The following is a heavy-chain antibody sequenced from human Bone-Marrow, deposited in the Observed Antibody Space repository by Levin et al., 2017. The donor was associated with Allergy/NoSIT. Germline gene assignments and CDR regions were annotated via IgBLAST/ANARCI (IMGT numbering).Heavy chain of an antibody. V-gene: IGHV5-51*01. J-gene: IGHJ4*02. D-gene: IGHD3-10*02. CDR3: ARAYEYDNYVTY. CDR2: IYPADSDA. CDR1: GYTFTDYW. Sequence: GGSLRLSCQASGYTFTDYWIGWVRQIPGQGLEWMGIIYPADSDASYTPSFQGQVTISADKSKNTPFLQWSGLKASDTAMYYCARAYEYDNYVTYWGQGSLVTVSS.